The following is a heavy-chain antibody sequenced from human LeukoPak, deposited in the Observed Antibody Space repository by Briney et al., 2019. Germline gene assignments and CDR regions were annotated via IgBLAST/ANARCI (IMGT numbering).Heavy chain of an antibody. J-gene: IGHJ6*02. D-gene: IGHD2-2*01. V-gene: IGHV3-30*03. CDR1: GFTFSSYG. CDR3: ARDGRDRVYCSSTSCRPYYYYGMDV. Sequence: GGSLRLSCAASGFTFSSYGMHWVRQAPGKGLEWVAVISYDGSNKYYADSVKGRFTISRDNSKNTLYLQMNSLRAEDTAVYYCARDGRDRVYCSSTSCRPYYYYGMDVWGQGTTVTVSS. CDR2: ISYDGSNK.